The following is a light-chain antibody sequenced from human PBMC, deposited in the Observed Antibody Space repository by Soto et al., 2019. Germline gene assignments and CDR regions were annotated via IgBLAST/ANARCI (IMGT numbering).Light chain of an antibody. CDR1: SGHSSYA. Sequence: QLVLTQSPSASASLGASVRLTCTLSSGHSSYAIAWHQQQPEKGPRFLMRFDNDGSHIKGDGIPDRFSGSSSGAERYLTISSLQSDDEADYYCQTWGTGFQVFGGGTKVTVL. CDR2: FDNDGSH. CDR3: QTWGTGFQV. V-gene: IGLV4-69*01. J-gene: IGLJ2*01.